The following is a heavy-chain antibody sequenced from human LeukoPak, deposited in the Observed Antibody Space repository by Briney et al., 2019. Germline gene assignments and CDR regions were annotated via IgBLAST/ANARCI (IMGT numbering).Heavy chain of an antibody. D-gene: IGHD2-2*01. CDR1: GFTFSSYS. J-gene: IGHJ5*02. V-gene: IGHV3-21*01. Sequence: GGSLRLSCAASGFTFSSYSMNWVRQAPGKGLEWVSSISSSSSYIYYADSVKGRFTISRDNSKNTLYLQMNSLRAEDTAVYYCARGVVVVPAAISASPALNWFDPWGQGTLVTVSS. CDR2: ISSSSSYI. CDR3: ARGVVVVPAAISASPALNWFDP.